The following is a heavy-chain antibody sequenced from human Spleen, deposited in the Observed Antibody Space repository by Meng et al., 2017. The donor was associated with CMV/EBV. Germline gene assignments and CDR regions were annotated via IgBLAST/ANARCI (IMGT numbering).Heavy chain of an antibody. CDR1: GDSISSGEYH. V-gene: IGHV4-30-4*01. CDR3: ARDPGYSYGSFDY. J-gene: IGHJ4*02. Sequence: SETLSLTCSVSGDSISSGEYHWNWIRQPPGKGLEWIGYISYTGSAYYNPSLKSRVTISVDTSKNQFSLKLSSVTAADTAVYYCARDPGYSYGSFDYWGQGMMVTVSS. CDR2: ISYTGSA. D-gene: IGHD5-18*01.